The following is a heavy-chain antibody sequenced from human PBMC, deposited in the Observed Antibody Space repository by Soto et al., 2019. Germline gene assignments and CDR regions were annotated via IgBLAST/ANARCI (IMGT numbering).Heavy chain of an antibody. Sequence: GGSLRLSCAASGLTFSSNYRSWVRQAPGKGLQWVAVIYSTGSTYYTNSVKSRFTISRDISTNMLYLQMSSLTDADTAVYYCARAIDPEHSSYIFIDIWGQGAPVTVSS. D-gene: IGHD2-2*02. CDR3: ARAIDPEHSSYIFIDI. J-gene: IGHJ4*02. CDR1: GLTFSSNY. V-gene: IGHV3-53*01. CDR2: IYSTGST.